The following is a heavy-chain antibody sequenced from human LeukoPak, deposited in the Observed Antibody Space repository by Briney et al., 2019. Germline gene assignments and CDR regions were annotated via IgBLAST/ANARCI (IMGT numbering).Heavy chain of an antibody. CDR2: IYHSGSA. Sequence: SETLSLTCAVSGGSISSSGYSWSWIRQPRGKGLEWIGYIYHSGSAYYEPSLKSRVTISLDRSKNQFSLKLNSVTPEDTAVYFCACITGIYGFGTFDIWGQGTLVTVSS. CDR3: ACITGIYGFGTFDI. CDR1: GGSISSSGYS. J-gene: IGHJ3*02. V-gene: IGHV4-30-2*01. D-gene: IGHD1-26*01.